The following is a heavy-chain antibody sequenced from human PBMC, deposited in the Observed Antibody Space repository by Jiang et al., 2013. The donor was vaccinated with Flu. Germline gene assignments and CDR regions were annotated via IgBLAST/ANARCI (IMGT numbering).Heavy chain of an antibody. D-gene: IGHD3-3*01. V-gene: IGHV3-23*01. J-gene: IGHJ4*02. Sequence: LSCAASGFTFSSYAMSWVRQAPGKGLEWVSGISGSGGRTYYADSVKGRFTISRDNSKNTLYLQMNSVRAEDTAVYYCAKELQNQYTIFGVVPHSTFDSWGQGTLVTVSS. CDR2: ISGSGGRT. CDR1: GFTFSSYA. CDR3: AKELQNQYTIFGVVPHSTFDS.